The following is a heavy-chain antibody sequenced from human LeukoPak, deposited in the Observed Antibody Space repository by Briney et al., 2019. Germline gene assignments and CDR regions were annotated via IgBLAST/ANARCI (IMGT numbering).Heavy chain of an antibody. D-gene: IGHD3-10*01. CDR1: GFTFSSYG. CDR3: ARGGVDYYGSGTYYLMYYFDY. CDR2: ISGSGGAT. Sequence: GGTLRLSCAASGFTFSSYGMSWVRQAPGKGLEWVPGISGSGGATYYADSVKGRFTISRDDPHNTLYLQMNSLRAEDTAVYFCARGGVDYYGSGTYYLMYYFDYWGQGALVTVSS. V-gene: IGHV3-23*01. J-gene: IGHJ4*02.